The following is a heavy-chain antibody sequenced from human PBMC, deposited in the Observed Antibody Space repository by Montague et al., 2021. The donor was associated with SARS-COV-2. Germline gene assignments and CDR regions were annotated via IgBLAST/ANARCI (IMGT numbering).Heavy chain of an antibody. D-gene: IGHD2-21*01. Sequence: DSVKGRFTISSDNSKNTLYLQMSSLRAEDTAVYYCARESSIDEKVMGLDYWGQGTLVTVSS. CDR3: ARESSIDEKVMGLDY. V-gene: IGHV3-30*15. J-gene: IGHJ4*02.